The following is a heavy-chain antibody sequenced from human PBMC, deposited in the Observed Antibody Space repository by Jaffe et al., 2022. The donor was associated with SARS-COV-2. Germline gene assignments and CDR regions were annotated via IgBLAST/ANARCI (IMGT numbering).Heavy chain of an antibody. J-gene: IGHJ4*02. CDR2: IYSGGST. V-gene: IGHV3-66*02. CDR1: GFTVSSNY. CDR3: ARDVSGWGVLFDY. D-gene: IGHD6-19*01. Sequence: EVQLVESGGGLVQPGGSLRLSCAASGFTVSSNYMSWVRQAPGKGLEWVSVIYSGGSTYYADSVKGRFTISRDNSKNTLYLQMNSLRAEDTAVYYCARDVSGWGVLFDYWGQGTLVTVSS.